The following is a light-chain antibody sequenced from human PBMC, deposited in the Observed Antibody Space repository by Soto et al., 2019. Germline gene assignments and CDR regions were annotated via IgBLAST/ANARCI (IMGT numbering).Light chain of an antibody. CDR1: QSVISH. Sequence: EILMTQSPATLSVSPEEGATLSCRASQSVISHLAWYQQRPVQPSRLLIYGASTRSTGITASFSGSGSGTEFTLTISSLQSEDFAVYYCQQYSSWLLNFGGGTKVHIQ. CDR3: QQYSSWLLN. CDR2: GAS. V-gene: IGKV3-15*01. J-gene: IGKJ4*01.